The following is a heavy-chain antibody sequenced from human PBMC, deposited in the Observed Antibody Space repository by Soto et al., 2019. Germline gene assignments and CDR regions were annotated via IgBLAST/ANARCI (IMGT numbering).Heavy chain of an antibody. CDR1: GFTFGGYA. D-gene: IGHD1-1*01. V-gene: IGHV3-23*01. CDR3: GRKSQGSVQVTGNWYFDL. CDR2: ISGGGDAT. J-gene: IGHJ2*01. Sequence: EVQLLESGGGFLQPGGSLRLSCAASGFTFGGYAMNWVRQAPGMGLEWVSGISGGGDATFYTDSVKGRFTISRDNSGNTLYLQMNSLRAEATAVYFCGRKSQGSVQVTGNWYFDLWGRGTLVTVSS.